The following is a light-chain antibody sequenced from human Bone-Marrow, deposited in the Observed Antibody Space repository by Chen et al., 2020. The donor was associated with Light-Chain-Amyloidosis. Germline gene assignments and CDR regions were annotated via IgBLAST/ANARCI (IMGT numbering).Light chain of an antibody. CDR1: QSVSIY. V-gene: IGKV3-11*01. J-gene: IGKJ4*01. CDR3: QQRSSWPLT. Sequence: EIVLTQSPATLSLSPGESATLSCRASQSVSIYLAWYQQKAGQAPRLLIYDSSIRATGIPTRFSGSGSGPDFTLTISSLEPEEFAVYYCQQRSSWPLTFGGGTKLEIK. CDR2: DSS.